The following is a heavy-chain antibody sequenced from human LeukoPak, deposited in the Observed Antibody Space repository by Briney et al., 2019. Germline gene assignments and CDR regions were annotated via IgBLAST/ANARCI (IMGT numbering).Heavy chain of an antibody. V-gene: IGHV3-23*01. CDR3: AKLAHYYDSSGYYPNDAFDI. J-gene: IGHJ3*02. D-gene: IGHD3-22*01. CDR2: ISGSGGST. CDR1: GFNFSSYA. Sequence: GGSLRLSCAASGFNFSSYAMSWVRQAPGKGLEWVSAISGSGGSTYYADSVKGRFTISRDNSKNTLYLQMNSLRAEDTAVYYCAKLAHYYDSSGYYPNDAFDIWGQGTMVTVSS.